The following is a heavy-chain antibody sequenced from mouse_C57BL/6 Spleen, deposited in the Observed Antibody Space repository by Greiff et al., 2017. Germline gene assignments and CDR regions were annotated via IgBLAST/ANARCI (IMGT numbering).Heavy chain of an antibody. D-gene: IGHD2-1*01. Sequence: VQLQQPGAELVKPGASVKMSCKASGYTFTSYWITWVKQRPGQGLEWIGDIYPGSGSTNYNEKFKSKATLTVDTSSSTAYMQLSSLTSEDSAVYNCARGDYGNLYFDVWGTGTTVTVSS. CDR2: IYPGSGST. V-gene: IGHV1-55*01. CDR3: ARGDYGNLYFDV. CDR1: GYTFTSYW. J-gene: IGHJ1*03.